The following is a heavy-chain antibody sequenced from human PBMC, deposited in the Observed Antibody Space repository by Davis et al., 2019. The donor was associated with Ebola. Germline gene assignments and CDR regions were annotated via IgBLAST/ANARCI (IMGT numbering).Heavy chain of an antibody. CDR3: ARGGSSSPYGMDV. Sequence: AASVKVSCKASGYTFTGYYMHWVRQAPGQGLEWMGWINPNSGGTNYAQKFQGRVTMTRDTSTSTVYMELSSLRSEDTAVYYCARGGSSSPYGMDVWGQGTTVTVSS. V-gene: IGHV1-2*02. J-gene: IGHJ6*02. CDR1: GYTFTGYY. D-gene: IGHD6-6*01. CDR2: INPNSGGT.